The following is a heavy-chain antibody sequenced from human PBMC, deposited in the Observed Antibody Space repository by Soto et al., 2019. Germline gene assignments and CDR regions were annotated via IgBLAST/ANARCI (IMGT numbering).Heavy chain of an antibody. J-gene: IGHJ1*01. D-gene: IGHD2-15*01. CDR2: ISAYNGNT. CDR1: GYTFTSYG. Sequence: ASVKVSCKASGYTFTSYGISWVRQAPGQGLEWMGWISAYNGNTNYAQKLQGRVTMTTDTSTGTAYMELRSLRSDDTAVYYCARVGYCSGGSCYSEVNFEYFQHWGQGTLVTVSS. V-gene: IGHV1-18*01. CDR3: ARVGYCSGGSCYSEVNFEYFQH.